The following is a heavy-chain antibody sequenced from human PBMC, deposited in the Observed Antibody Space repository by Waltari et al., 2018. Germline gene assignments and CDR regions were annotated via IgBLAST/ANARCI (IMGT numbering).Heavy chain of an antibody. Sequence: QVQLQQWGAGLLKPSETLSLTCAVYGGSFSGYYWSWIRQPPGKGLEWIGEINHRGSTTYNPSLKSRVTISVDTSKNQFSLKLSSVTAADTAVYYCARGAPFDPWGQGTLVTVSS. J-gene: IGHJ5*02. CDR1: GGSFSGYY. CDR2: INHRGST. CDR3: ARGAPFDP. V-gene: IGHV4-34*01.